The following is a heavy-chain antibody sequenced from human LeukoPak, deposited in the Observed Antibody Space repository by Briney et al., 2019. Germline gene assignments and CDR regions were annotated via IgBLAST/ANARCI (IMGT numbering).Heavy chain of an antibody. Sequence: PGGSLRLSCATSGFIFSNYGMHWVRQAPGKGLEWVAFIRYDGSNNYYADSVKGRFTISRDNSKTTLYLQMNSLRAEDTAVYYCAKGIGSSPFPYHMDVWGKGTTVTISS. D-gene: IGHD2-21*01. CDR1: GFIFSNYG. CDR2: IRYDGSNN. V-gene: IGHV3-30*02. J-gene: IGHJ6*03. CDR3: AKGIGSSPFPYHMDV.